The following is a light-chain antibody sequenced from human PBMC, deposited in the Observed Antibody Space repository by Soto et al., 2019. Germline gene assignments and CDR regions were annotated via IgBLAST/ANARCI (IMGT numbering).Light chain of an antibody. CDR2: KAS. CDR1: HSLLSW. CDR3: QEYNSYWT. Sequence: DIQVTQSPSTLSASVGDSVTITCRASHSLLSWLAWYQQKPGQAPKLLIYKASTLESGVPPRFSGSGSGTEFTLTISRLQPDDFATYYCQEYNSYWTFGQGTKVDIK. V-gene: IGKV1-5*03. J-gene: IGKJ1*01.